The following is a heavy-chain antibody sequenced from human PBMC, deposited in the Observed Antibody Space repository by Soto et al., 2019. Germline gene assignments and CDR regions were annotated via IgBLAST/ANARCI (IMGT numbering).Heavy chain of an antibody. Sequence: GSLRLSCAASGFTFSSYAMSWVRQAPGKGLEWVSAISGSGGSTYYADSVKGRFTISRDNSKNTLYLQMNSLRAEDTAVYYCAKDPRRILYYYDSSGYLDYWGQGTLVIVSS. D-gene: IGHD3-22*01. J-gene: IGHJ4*02. V-gene: IGHV3-23*01. CDR1: GFTFSSYA. CDR2: ISGSGGST. CDR3: AKDPRRILYYYDSSGYLDY.